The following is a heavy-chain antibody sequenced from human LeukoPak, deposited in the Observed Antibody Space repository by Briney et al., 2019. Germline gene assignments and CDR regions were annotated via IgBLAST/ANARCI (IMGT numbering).Heavy chain of an antibody. CDR2: TSYDGVFK. J-gene: IGHJ6*03. D-gene: IGHD3-10*01. CDR3: ARAEFHYYYMDV. V-gene: IGHV3-30-3*01. Sequence: GGSLRLSCAASGITFSRFAMHWGRQAPGKGLEWVAVTSYDGVFKYYADSVKGRFTISRDHSKNTLYLQMNSLRVEDTAVYYCARAEFHYYYMDVWGKGTTVTVSS. CDR1: GITFSRFA.